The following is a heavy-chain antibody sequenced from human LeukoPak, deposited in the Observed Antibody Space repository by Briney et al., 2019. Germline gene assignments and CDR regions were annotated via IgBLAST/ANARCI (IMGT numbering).Heavy chain of an antibody. V-gene: IGHV3-53*01. CDR3: AVHIIAAFDY. CDR2: IYSGGGT. Sequence: GGSLRLSCAASGFSVSTNYMSWVRQAPGKGLEWVSVIYSGGGTFYADSVKGRFTISRDNSKNTIYLQMNNLRVEDTAVYYCAVHIIAAFDYWGQGTLVTVSS. CDR1: GFSVSTNY. D-gene: IGHD6-13*01. J-gene: IGHJ4*02.